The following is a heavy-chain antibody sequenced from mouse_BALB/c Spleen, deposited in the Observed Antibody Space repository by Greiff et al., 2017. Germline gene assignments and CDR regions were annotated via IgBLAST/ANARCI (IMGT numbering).Heavy chain of an antibody. Sequence: EVKLVESGGGLVKPGGSLKLSCAASGFTFSSYAMSWVRQSPEKRLEWVAEISSGGSYTYYPDTVTGRFTISRDNAKNTLYLEMSSLRSEDTAMYYCARENFITAASYAMDYWGQGTSVTVSS. J-gene: IGHJ4*01. CDR1: GFTFSSYA. CDR2: ISSGGSYT. D-gene: IGHD1-1*01. CDR3: ARENFITAASYAMDY. V-gene: IGHV5-9-4*01.